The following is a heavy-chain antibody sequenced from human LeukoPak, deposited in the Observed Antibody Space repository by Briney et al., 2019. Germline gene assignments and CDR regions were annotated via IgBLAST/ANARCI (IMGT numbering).Heavy chain of an antibody. CDR3: AKGTELRSKVNFDY. J-gene: IGHJ4*02. V-gene: IGHV3-23*01. CDR1: GFTFSSYA. CDR2: ISGSGSST. D-gene: IGHD1-26*01. Sequence: GGSLRLSCAASGFTFSSYAMSWVRQAPGKGLEWVSAISGSGSSTFYADSVKGRLTISRDNSKNTLYLQMNSLRAEDTAVYYCAKGTELRSKVNFDYWGQGTLVTVSS.